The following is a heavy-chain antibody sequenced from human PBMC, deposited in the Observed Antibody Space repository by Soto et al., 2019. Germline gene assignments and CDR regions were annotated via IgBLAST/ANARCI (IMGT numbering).Heavy chain of an antibody. CDR1: GYTFTSYY. V-gene: IGHV1-46*01. J-gene: IGHJ3*02. CDR3: ARDPNYDFSRNPGSDAFDI. D-gene: IGHD3-3*01. Sequence: QVQLVQSGAEVKKPGASVKVSCKASGYTFTSYYMHWVRLAPGQGLEWMGIINPSGGSTSYAQKFQGRVTMTRDTSTSTVYMELSSLRSEDTAVYYCARDPNYDFSRNPGSDAFDIWGQGTMVTVSS. CDR2: INPSGGST.